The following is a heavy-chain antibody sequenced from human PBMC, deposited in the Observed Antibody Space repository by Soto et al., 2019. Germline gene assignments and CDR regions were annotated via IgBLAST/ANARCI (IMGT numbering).Heavy chain of an antibody. CDR3: ARVPGP. D-gene: IGHD7-27*01. CDR2: IYHSGST. J-gene: IGHJ5*02. CDR1: GGPISSVGNS. V-gene: IGHV4-30-2*01. Sequence: QLHLQESGSGWLKPSQPLSLTCAALGGPISSVGNSWTWIRQPPGKGLEWIGYIYHSGSTYYNPSLKSRVTISVDRSKNQFSRKLSSVTAADTAVYYCARVPGPWGQGTLVTVSS.